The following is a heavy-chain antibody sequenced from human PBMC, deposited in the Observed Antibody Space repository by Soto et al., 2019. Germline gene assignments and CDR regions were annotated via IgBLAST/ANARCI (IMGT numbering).Heavy chain of an antibody. V-gene: IGHV1-46*01. CDR1: GYTFSSYL. Sequence: ASVKVSCKASGYTFSSYLMHWVRQAPGQGLEWMGIIDPSGGTTKYSQKFQGRVTITRDTSASTAYMELSSLRSEDTAVYYCASFGYNWNDGLYYYGMDVWGQGTTVTVSS. D-gene: IGHD1-1*01. CDR3: ASFGYNWNDGLYYYGMDV. CDR2: IDPSGGTT. J-gene: IGHJ6*02.